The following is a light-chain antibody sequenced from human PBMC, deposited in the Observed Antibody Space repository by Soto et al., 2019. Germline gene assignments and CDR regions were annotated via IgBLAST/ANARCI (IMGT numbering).Light chain of an antibody. V-gene: IGKV1D-16*01. J-gene: IGKJ4*01. CDR3: HQYDRYPRT. CDR1: QDVGSW. Sequence: DIQMTQSPSSVSASVGDRVTITCRASQDVGSWLAWYQQKPATAPKPLIYATSILKIGVPSRFSGSGSGTDFTLTISSLQPEDSGTYYCHQYDRYPRTFGGGTKVEI. CDR2: ATS.